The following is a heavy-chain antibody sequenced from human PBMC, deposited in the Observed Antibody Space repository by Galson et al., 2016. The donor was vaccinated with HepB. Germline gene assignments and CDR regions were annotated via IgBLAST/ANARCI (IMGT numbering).Heavy chain of an antibody. V-gene: IGHV5-51*03. Sequence: QSGAEVKKPGESLKISCRGSGYSFTSYWIGWVRQMPGKGLEWMGIIYPDDSDARYSPSFQGQVTISADKSISTAYLQWSSLKASDTARYYCASHHYDTSALPVGGGAVGVWGRGTTVTVSS. CDR2: IYPDDSDA. D-gene: IGHD3-22*01. CDR1: GYSFTSYW. J-gene: IGHJ6*02. CDR3: ASHHYDTSALPVGGGAVGV.